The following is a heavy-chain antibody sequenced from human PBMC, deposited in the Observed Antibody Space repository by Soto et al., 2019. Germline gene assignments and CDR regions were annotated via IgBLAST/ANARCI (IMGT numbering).Heavy chain of an antibody. J-gene: IGHJ6*03. CDR2: IWYDGSNK. V-gene: IGHV3-33*01. CDR1: GFTFSSYG. D-gene: IGHD3-3*01. CDR3: ARESAVWSGSTNYYYYYMDV. Sequence: QVQLVESGGGVVQPGRSLRLSCAASGFTFSSYGMHWVRQAPGKGLEWVAVIWYDGSNKYYADSVKGRFTISRDNSQNTLDLQMNSLRAEDTAVYYCARESAVWSGSTNYYYYYMDVWGKWTTVTVSS.